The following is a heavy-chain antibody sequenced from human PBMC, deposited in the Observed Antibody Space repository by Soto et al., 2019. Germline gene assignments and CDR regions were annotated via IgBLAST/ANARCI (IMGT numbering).Heavy chain of an antibody. CDR1: GGTFGSYA. V-gene: IGHV1-69*01. J-gene: IGHJ6*02. CDR2: IIPIPGTA. CDR3: ARSQGSSTSLEIYYYYYYGMDV. D-gene: IGHD2-2*01. Sequence: QVQLVQSGAEVKKPGSSVKVSCKASGGTFGSYAISWVRQAPGQGLEWMGGIIPIPGTANYAQKFQGRVTVAAEESTSTAYMELSSLRSEDTAVYYFARSQGSSTSLEIYYYYYYGMDVWGQGTTVTVSS.